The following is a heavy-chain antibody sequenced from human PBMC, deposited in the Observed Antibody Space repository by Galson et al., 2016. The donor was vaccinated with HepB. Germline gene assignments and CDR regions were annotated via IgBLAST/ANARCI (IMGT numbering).Heavy chain of an antibody. CDR3: ARFIASPWNDYYYYGMDV. CDR2: ISFDGSNT. D-gene: IGHD1-1*01. J-gene: IGHJ6*04. V-gene: IGHV3-30*03. Sequence: SLRLSCAGSGFTFRRFGMHWVRQAPGKGLQWVAVISFDGSNTYYADSVRGRFTISRDNSENTLYLQMNSLRAEDTAVYYCARFIASPWNDYYYYGMDVWGKGTTVTVSS. CDR1: GFTFRRFG.